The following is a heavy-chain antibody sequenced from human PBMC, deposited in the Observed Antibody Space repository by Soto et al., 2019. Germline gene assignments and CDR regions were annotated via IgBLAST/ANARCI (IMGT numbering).Heavy chain of an antibody. V-gene: IGHV3-30-3*01. D-gene: IGHD1-1*01. CDR1: GFTFSSYA. J-gene: IGHJ6*02. CDR2: ISYDGSNK. CDR3: ARDPSGTTDSSRYYGMDV. Sequence: QVQLVESGGGVVQPGRSLRLSCAASGFTFSSYAMHWVRQAPGKGLEWVAVISYDGSNKYYADSVKGRFTISRDNSKNTLYLQMNSLRDEDTAVYYCARDPSGTTDSSRYYGMDVWGQGTTVTVSS.